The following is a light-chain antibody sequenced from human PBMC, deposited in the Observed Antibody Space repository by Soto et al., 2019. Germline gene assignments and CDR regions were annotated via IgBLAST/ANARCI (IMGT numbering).Light chain of an antibody. CDR2: KDD. Sequence: NFMLTQPLSVSESPGKTVTISCTRSSGDIANNYVQWFQQRPGSAPTTVIYKDDQRPSGVPERFSGSIDSSSNPASLTISGLKSEDEADYFCQSYYSSTVVFGGGTKLTVL. V-gene: IGLV6-57*04. CDR3: QSYYSSTVV. J-gene: IGLJ2*01. CDR1: SGDIANNY.